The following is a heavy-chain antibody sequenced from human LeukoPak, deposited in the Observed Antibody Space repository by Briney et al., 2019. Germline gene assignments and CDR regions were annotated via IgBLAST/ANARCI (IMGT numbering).Heavy chain of an antibody. Sequence: PGGSLRLSCAASGFTVSSNYMSWVRQAPGKGLEWVSVIYSGGSTYYADSVKGRFTISRDNSKNTLYLQMNSLRAEDTAVYYCAAESIVVVIVDAFDIWGQGTMVTVSS. CDR3: AAESIVVVIVDAFDI. D-gene: IGHD3-22*01. CDR1: GFTVSSNY. V-gene: IGHV3-53*01. CDR2: IYSGGST. J-gene: IGHJ3*02.